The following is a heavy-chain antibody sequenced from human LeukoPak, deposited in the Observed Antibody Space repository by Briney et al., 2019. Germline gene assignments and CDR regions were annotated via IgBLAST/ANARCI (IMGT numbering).Heavy chain of an antibody. CDR2: VSTSNPHT. Sequence: ASVKVSCKTSGYTFTNYGISWMRQAPGQGLEWMGWVSTSNPHTNYAPKFRGRVIMPIDASTTTAYLEMRSLTSDDTAVYYCARDRFLWGLGNWFDLWGQGTLVTVTS. CDR1: GYTFTNYG. D-gene: IGHD3-3*01. CDR3: ARDRFLWGLGNWFDL. J-gene: IGHJ5*02. V-gene: IGHV1-18*01.